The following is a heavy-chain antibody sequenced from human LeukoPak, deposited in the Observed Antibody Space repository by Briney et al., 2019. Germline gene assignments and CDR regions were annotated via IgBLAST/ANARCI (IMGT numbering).Heavy chain of an antibody. CDR3: ARQYSSSWPLYF. CDR2: INPNSGGT. CDR1: GYTFTDYY. D-gene: IGHD6-13*01. J-gene: IGHJ4*02. Sequence: ASVKVSCKASGYTFTDYYIHWVRPAPGQGLEWMGWINPNSGGTNLAEKSQGRVTMTRDTSINTAYMELRSLRSDDTAMYYCARQYSSSWPLYFWGQGTLVIVSS. V-gene: IGHV1-2*02.